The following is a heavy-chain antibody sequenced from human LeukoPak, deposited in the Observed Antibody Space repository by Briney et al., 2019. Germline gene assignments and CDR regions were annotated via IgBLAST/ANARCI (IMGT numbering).Heavy chain of an antibody. CDR1: GNSISSGYY. D-gene: IGHD5-24*01. Sequence: SETLSLTCTVSGNSISSGYYWGWIRQPPGKGLEWIGSIYHSGSTYYNPSLKSRVTISVDTSKNQFSLKLSSVTAADTAVYYCARDQLRGGEMATMRAYWGQGTLVTVSS. V-gene: IGHV4-38-2*02. CDR2: IYHSGST. CDR3: ARDQLRGGEMATMRAY. J-gene: IGHJ4*02.